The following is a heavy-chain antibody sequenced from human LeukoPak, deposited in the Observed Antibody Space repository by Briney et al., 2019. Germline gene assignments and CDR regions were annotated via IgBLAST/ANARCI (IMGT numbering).Heavy chain of an antibody. D-gene: IGHD3-22*01. CDR1: GFTFSSYG. CDR3: ARSEGGYYYVGAFDI. J-gene: IGHJ3*02. Sequence: GGSLRLSCAASGFTFSSYGMHWVRQAPGKGLEWVAVIWYDGSNKYYADSVKGRFTISRHNSKNTLYLQMNSLRAEDTAVYYCARSEGGYYYVGAFDIWGQGTMVTVSS. V-gene: IGHV3-30*19. CDR2: IWYDGSNK.